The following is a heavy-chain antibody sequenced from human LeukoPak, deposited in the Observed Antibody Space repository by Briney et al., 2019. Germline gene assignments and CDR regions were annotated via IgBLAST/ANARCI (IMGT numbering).Heavy chain of an antibody. CDR1: GYTFSGYY. CDR3: AKGKYSGYDAFHY. J-gene: IGHJ4*02. D-gene: IGHD5-12*01. Sequence: GASVKVSCKASGYTFSGYYVHWVRQAPGQGLEWMGWVNPNTGDTNYVMKFRDRVTMTRDTSLSTAYMELSRLISDDTAIYYCAKGKYSGYDAFHYWGQGTLVTVSS. CDR2: VNPNTGDT. V-gene: IGHV1-2*02.